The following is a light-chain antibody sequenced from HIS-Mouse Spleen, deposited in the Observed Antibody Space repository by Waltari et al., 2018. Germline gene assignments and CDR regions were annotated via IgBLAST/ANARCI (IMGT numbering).Light chain of an antibody. V-gene: IGKV2-28*01. CDR1: QSLLHSNGYNY. Sequence: DIVMTQSPLSLPVTPGEPASISCRSSQSLLHSNGYNYLDWYLQKIGQSPQLLIYLGSNRASGVPDRFSGSGSGTDFTLKISRVEAEDVGVYYCMQALQTPFTFGPGTKVDIK. CDR3: MQALQTPFT. CDR2: LGS. J-gene: IGKJ3*01.